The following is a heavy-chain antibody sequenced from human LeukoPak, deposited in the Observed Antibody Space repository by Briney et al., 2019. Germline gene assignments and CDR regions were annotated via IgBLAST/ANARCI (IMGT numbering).Heavy chain of an antibody. CDR1: GFTFDDHA. V-gene: IGHV3-9*01. D-gene: IGHD3-22*01. CDR2: MNWDGSRI. J-gene: IGHJ3*02. Sequence: PGGSLRLSCAASGFTFDDHAMYWVRQAPGKGLEWVSGMNWDGSRIGYADAVKGRFTISRDSAKKSLYLQMSSLRTEDTPLYYCARASYYYDTSGLGALDIWGQGTLVTVSS. CDR3: ARASYYYDTSGLGALDI.